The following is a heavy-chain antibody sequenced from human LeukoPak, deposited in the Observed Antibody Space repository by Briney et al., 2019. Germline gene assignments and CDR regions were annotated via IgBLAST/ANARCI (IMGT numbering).Heavy chain of an antibody. V-gene: IGHV3-23*01. Sequence: GGSLRLSCAASGFTFSSYDMSWVRQAPGKGLEWVSTINSYGAYTYYADSVKGRFTISRDNAKNALYLQMNSLRAEDTAVYYCGELGITMIGGVWGKGTTVTISS. CDR3: GELGITMIGGV. CDR2: INSYGAYT. D-gene: IGHD3-10*02. CDR1: GFTFSSYD. J-gene: IGHJ6*04.